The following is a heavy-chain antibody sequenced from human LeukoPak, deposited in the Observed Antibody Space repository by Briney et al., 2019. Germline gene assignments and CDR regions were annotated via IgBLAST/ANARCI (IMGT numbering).Heavy chain of an antibody. Sequence: PSETLSLTCTVSGGSISSSRYYWGWIRQPPGKGLEWIGSLYYSGNTYYNPSLKSRVTISVDTSKNQFSLKLSSVTAADTAVYYCARATAGTTLFEGIDYWGQGTLVTVSS. J-gene: IGHJ4*02. D-gene: IGHD1-1*01. CDR1: GGSISSSRYY. V-gene: IGHV4-39*07. CDR2: LYYSGNT. CDR3: ARATAGTTLFEGIDY.